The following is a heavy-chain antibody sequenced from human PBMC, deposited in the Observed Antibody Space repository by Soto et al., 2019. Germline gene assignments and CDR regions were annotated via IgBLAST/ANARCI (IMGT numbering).Heavy chain of an antibody. CDR2: IYYSGTT. V-gene: IGHV4-31*03. Sequence: SETLSLTCTVSVGSISSGGYYWSWIRQHPGKGLEWIGYIYYSGTTYYNPSLKSRVTISVDTSKNQFSLKLSSVSAADTALYYCARCSLVVVPAPGFDPWGRGTLVTVSS. J-gene: IGHJ5*02. CDR1: VGSISSGGYY. D-gene: IGHD2-2*01. CDR3: ARCSLVVVPAPGFDP.